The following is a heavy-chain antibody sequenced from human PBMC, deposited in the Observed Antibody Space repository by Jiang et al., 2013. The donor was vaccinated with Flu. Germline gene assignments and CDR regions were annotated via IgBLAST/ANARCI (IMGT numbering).Heavy chain of an antibody. CDR2: IYYSGST. V-gene: IGHV4-39*01. CDR3: ARHGSSSWDVGFDP. CDR1: GGSISSSSYY. J-gene: IGHJ5*02. D-gene: IGHD6-13*01. Sequence: GPGLVKPSETLSLTCTVSGGSISSSSYYWGWIRQPPGKGLEWIGSIYYSGSTYYNPSLKSRVTISVDTSKNQFSLKLSSVTAADTAVYYCARHGSSSWDVGFDPWGQGTLVTVSS.